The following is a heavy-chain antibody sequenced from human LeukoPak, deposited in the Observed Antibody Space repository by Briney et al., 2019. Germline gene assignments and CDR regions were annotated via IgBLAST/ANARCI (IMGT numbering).Heavy chain of an antibody. CDR3: ARVTVTTAAFDY. CDR1: GYSIRSAYY. V-gene: IGHV4-38-2*01. D-gene: IGHD4-17*01. J-gene: IGHJ4*02. CDR2: IYHSGST. Sequence: SETLSLTCAVSGYSIRSAYYWGWIRQPPGKGLEWIGSIYHSGSTDYNPSLRSRVTISVDTSKNQFSLKPSSVTAADTAVYYCARVTVTTAAFDYWGQGTLVTVSS.